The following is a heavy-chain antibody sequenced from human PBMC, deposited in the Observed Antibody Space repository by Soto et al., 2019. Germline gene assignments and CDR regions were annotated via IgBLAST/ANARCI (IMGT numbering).Heavy chain of an antibody. CDR2: IIPIFGTA. J-gene: IGHJ4*02. CDR1: GGTFSSDA. CDR3: ATGSGYCSGRTCYSDLHY. V-gene: IGHV1-69*13. D-gene: IGHD2-15*01. Sequence: GASVKVSCKASGGTFSSDAISWVRQAPGQGLEWMGGIIPIFGTANYAQKFQGRVTITADESTSTAYMELSSLRSEDTAVYYCATGSGYCSGRTCYSDLHYWGQGTLVTVSS.